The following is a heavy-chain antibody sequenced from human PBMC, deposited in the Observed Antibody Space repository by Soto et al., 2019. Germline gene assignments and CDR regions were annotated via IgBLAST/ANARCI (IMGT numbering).Heavy chain of an antibody. Sequence: GGSLRLSCAASGFTFSSYAMSWVRQAPGKGLEWLSYIGSSSSYTKYADSVKGRFTISRDSAKNSLYLQMNSLRAEDTAVYFCARNIEYGWFDPWGQGTLVTVSS. J-gene: IGHJ5*02. CDR2: IGSSSSYT. D-gene: IGHD4-17*01. V-gene: IGHV3-21*05. CDR3: ARNIEYGWFDP. CDR1: GFTFSSYA.